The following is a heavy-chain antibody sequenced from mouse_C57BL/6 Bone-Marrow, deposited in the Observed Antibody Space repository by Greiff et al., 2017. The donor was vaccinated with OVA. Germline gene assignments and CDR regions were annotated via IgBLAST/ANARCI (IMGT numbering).Heavy chain of an antibody. V-gene: IGHV1-54*01. J-gene: IGHJ4*01. CDR1: GYAFTNYL. Sequence: QVQLQQSGAELVRPGTSVKVSCKASGYAFTNYLIEWVKQRPGQGLEWIGVINPGSGGTNYNEKFKGKATLTADKSSSTAYIQLSSLTSEDSAVYFCARSDGRGSMDYWGQGTSVTVSS. D-gene: IGHD1-1*01. CDR3: ARSDGRGSMDY. CDR2: INPGSGGT.